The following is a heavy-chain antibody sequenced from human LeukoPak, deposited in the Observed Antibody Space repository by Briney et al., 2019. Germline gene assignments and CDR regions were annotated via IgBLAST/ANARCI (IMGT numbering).Heavy chain of an antibody. CDR1: GDSIDSGGYY. V-gene: IGHV4-30-2*01. D-gene: IGHD6-13*01. J-gene: IGHJ4*02. Sequence: PSQTLSLTCTVSGDSIDSGGYYWSWIRQPPGKGLEWIGYIYHSGSTDYNPSLKSRVTILLDRPKNQFSLKLSSVTAADTAVYYCARAVGSSWGFDYWGQGTLVTVSS. CDR3: ARAVGSSWGFDY. CDR2: IYHSGST.